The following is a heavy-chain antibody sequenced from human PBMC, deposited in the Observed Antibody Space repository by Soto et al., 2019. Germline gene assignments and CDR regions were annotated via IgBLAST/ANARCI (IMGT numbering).Heavy chain of an antibody. D-gene: IGHD2-2*01. CDR3: ARIGNPDASLYFDY. CDR1: GGSISIGVYY. CDR2: TYHTGST. J-gene: IGHJ4*02. V-gene: IGHV4-31*03. Sequence: QVQLQESGPGLVKPSQTLSLTCTVSGGSISIGVYYWNWIRQHPGKGLEWIGYTYHTGSTYYNPYLESRVTISVDPSKNQFSLTLSSVTAADTAVYYCARIGNPDASLYFDYWGQGTLVTVSS.